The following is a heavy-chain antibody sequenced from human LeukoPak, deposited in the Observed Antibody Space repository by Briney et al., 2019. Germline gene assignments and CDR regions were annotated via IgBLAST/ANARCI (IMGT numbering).Heavy chain of an antibody. V-gene: IGHV3-48*01. J-gene: IGHJ4*02. Sequence: GGSLRLSCAASGFTFSNYSMNWVRQAPGKGLEWVSWISSTSNTIYYADSVKGRFTISRDNAKNSLDLQMNSLRAEDTAVYYCTRDYGRQGADWGQGTLVTVSS. CDR3: TRDYGRQGAD. CDR1: GFTFSNYS. D-gene: IGHD1-26*01. CDR2: ISSTSNTI.